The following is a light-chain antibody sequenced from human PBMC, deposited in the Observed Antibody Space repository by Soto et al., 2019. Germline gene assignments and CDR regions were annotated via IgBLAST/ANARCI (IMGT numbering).Light chain of an antibody. V-gene: IGKV4-1*01. Sequence: DIVLSQSPDFLAVSLGERATLNCRSSQTVLYSSNNKNFLAWYQQKLGQPPKLLIYWASTRGSGIPDRFSGSGSATDLTLTITSLQAEDVAVYYCQQYYTTPPTFGPGTKVEIK. CDR1: QTVLYSSNNKNF. CDR3: QQYYTTPPT. CDR2: WAS. J-gene: IGKJ1*01.